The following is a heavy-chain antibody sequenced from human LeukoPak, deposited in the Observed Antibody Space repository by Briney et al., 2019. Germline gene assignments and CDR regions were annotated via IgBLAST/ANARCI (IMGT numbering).Heavy chain of an antibody. J-gene: IGHJ5*02. CDR3: ARGRIAVAGGEDDWFDP. Sequence: GGSLRLSCAASGVTFSSYEMYWVREAPGKGLGWVSVIGTAGDTYYPGSVKGRFTISRENAKNSLYLQMNSLRAGDTAVYYCARGRIAVAGGEDDWFDPWGQGTLVTVSS. D-gene: IGHD6-19*01. CDR1: GVTFSSYE. V-gene: IGHV3-13*01. CDR2: IGTAGDT.